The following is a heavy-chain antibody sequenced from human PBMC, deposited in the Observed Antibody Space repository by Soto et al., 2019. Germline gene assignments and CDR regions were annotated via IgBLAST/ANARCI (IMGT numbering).Heavy chain of an antibody. V-gene: IGHV1-58*01. CDR3: AAFATTGDAFDV. D-gene: IGHD4-17*01. CDR1: GFTFTRSA. CDR2: IVVGSGNT. Sequence: SVKVSCKASGFTFTRSAVQCVRQARGQRPEWIGWIVVGSGNTNYAQKFQERVTITRDMSTSTAYMELSSLRSEDTAVYYCAAFATTGDAFDVWGQGTMVTVS. J-gene: IGHJ3*01.